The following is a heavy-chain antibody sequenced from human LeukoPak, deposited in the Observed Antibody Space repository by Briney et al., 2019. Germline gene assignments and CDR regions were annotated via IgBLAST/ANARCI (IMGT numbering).Heavy chain of an antibody. CDR2: IIPILRSA. CDR3: ARARTSIRFTDSFDI. D-gene: IGHD2-21*01. Sequence: SVKVSCKASGGTFSSYAISWVRQAPGQGLEWLGGIIPILRSASYAQKFRGRLRMTSDESTTTAFMELSSLSSDDTAMYFCARARTSIRFTDSFDIWSQGTLVTVSS. J-gene: IGHJ3*02. CDR1: GGTFSSYA. V-gene: IGHV1-69*13.